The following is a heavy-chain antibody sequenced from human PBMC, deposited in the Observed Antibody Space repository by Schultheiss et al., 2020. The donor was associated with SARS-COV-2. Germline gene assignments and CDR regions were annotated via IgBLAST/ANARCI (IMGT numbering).Heavy chain of an antibody. V-gene: IGHV3-21*01. D-gene: IGHD6-13*01. J-gene: IGHJ6*02. CDR2: ISGSSSYI. CDR1: GFTFSSYG. CDR3: ARGASHDSSSWFSYYYYYGMDV. Sequence: GGSLRLSCAASGFTFSSYGMGWVRQAPGKGLEWVSSISGSSSYIYYADSVKGRFTISRDNAKNSLYLQMNSLRAEDTAVYYCARGASHDSSSWFSYYYYYGMDVWGQGTTVTVSS.